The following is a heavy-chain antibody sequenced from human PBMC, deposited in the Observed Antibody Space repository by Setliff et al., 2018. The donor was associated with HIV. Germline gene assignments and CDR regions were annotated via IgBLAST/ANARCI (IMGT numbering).Heavy chain of an antibody. CDR2: INHSGST. Sequence: SETLSLTCAVYGGSFSGYYWSWIRQPPGKGLEWIGEINHSGSTNYNPSLKSRVTISVDTSKTQFSLKLSSVTAADTAVYYCVRGFCSSTTCYEDYYYMDVWGKGSTVTVSS. V-gene: IGHV4-34*01. CDR3: VRGFCSSTTCYEDYYYMDV. J-gene: IGHJ6*03. D-gene: IGHD2-2*01. CDR1: GGSFSGYY.